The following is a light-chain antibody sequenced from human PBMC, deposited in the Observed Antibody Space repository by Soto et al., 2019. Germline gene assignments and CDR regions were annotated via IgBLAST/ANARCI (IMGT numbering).Light chain of an antibody. J-gene: IGKJ1*01. CDR1: QSVTNSY. V-gene: IGKV3-20*01. Sequence: EILLTQSPGTLSLSPGERATLSCRARQSVTNSYLAWYQQKPGQAPRLLIYGASSRATGIPDRFSGSGSGTDFALTISRLEPEDFAVYYCQQYASSPRTFGQGTKVEIK. CDR3: QQYASSPRT. CDR2: GAS.